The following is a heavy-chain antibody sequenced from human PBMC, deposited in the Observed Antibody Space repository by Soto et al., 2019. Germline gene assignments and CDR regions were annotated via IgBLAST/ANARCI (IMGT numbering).Heavy chain of an antibody. CDR1: GYTFTSYG. Sequence: ASVKGSCKASGYTFTSYGISWLRQAPGQGLEWMGWISTYNGNTKYAQKLQGRVTMTTDTSTSTAYMELRSLRSDDPAVFYCAREIVRGVGSDYWGQGTLVTVSS. D-gene: IGHD3-10*01. CDR2: ISTYNGNT. CDR3: AREIVRGVGSDY. V-gene: IGHV1-18*01. J-gene: IGHJ4*02.